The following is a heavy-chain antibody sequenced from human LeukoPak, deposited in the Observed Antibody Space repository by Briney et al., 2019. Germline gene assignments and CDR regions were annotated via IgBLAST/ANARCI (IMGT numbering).Heavy chain of an antibody. V-gene: IGHV4-4*07. D-gene: IGHD6-13*01. CDR1: GGSISSYY. Sequence: PSETLSLTCTVSGGSISSYYWSWLRQPAGKGLEWIGRIYTSGSTNYNPSLKSRVTMSVDTSKNQFSLKLSSATAADTAVYYCARDPSAAGRIDHAFDIWGQGTMVTVSS. CDR3: ARDPSAAGRIDHAFDI. CDR2: IYTSGST. J-gene: IGHJ3*02.